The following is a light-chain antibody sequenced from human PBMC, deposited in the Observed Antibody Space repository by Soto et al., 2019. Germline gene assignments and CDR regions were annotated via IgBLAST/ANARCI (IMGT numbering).Light chain of an antibody. CDR3: QQYGSFYT. Sequence: EIVLTQSPGTLSLSPGERATLSCRASQSVNNNYLAWYQQKPGQAPSLLIYGASSRATGIPDRFSGSGSGADFTLTISRLEPEECAVYYCQQYGSFYTFGQVTKLEIK. CDR2: GAS. V-gene: IGKV3-20*01. CDR1: QSVNNNY. J-gene: IGKJ2*01.